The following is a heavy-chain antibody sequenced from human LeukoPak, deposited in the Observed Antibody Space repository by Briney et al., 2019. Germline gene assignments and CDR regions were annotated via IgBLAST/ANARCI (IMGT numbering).Heavy chain of an antibody. CDR2: IKQDGSEE. V-gene: IGHV3-7*01. CDR3: ARACDMTVCSFDH. D-gene: IGHD3-16*01. J-gene: IGHJ4*02. Sequence: GGSLRLSCAASGFTFSYYWMIWVRQAPGKALEWVANIKQDGSEEMYVGSVKGRFTISRDNAKKSVYLEMNSLRAEDTTVYYCARACDMTVCSFDHWGQGTLVTVSS. CDR1: GFTFSYYW.